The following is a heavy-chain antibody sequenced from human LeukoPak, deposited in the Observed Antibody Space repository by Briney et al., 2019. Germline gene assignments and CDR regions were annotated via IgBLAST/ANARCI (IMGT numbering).Heavy chain of an antibody. CDR1: GGSISSYY. CDR3: ASSGVFPHNPLDY. D-gene: IGHD6-19*01. CDR2: IYSGGRT. V-gene: IGHV3-53*01. Sequence: ETLSLTCTVSGGSISSYYWSWVRQAPGKGPEWVSVIYSGGRTYYADSVKGRFTISRDNSKNTLYLQMNSLRAEDTAVYYCASSGVFPHNPLDYWGQGTLVTVSS. J-gene: IGHJ4*02.